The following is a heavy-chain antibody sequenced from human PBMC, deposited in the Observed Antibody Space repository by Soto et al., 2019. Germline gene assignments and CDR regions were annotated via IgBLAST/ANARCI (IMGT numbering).Heavy chain of an antibody. CDR3: ARDRREAGRPGRDV. V-gene: IGHV1-69*13. D-gene: IGHD6-13*01. Sequence: SSVKASCKASGGSFSSYAISWVRQAPGQGLEWMGGIIPIVGTGNYAQNFQGRVTITADESTSTAYMELSSLRSEDTAMYYCARDRREAGRPGRDVWGEGTTVTV. CDR1: GGSFSSYA. CDR2: IIPIVGTG. J-gene: IGHJ6*02.